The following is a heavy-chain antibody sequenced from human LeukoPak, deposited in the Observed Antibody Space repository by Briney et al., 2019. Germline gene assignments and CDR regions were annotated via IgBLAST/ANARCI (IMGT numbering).Heavy chain of an antibody. V-gene: IGHV4-34*01. CDR3: ARRRGSWKILTGYSAFDY. J-gene: IGHJ4*02. D-gene: IGHD3-9*01. CDR1: GGSFSGYY. CDR2: INHSGST. Sequence: SETLSLTCAVYGGSFSGYYWSWIRQPPGKGLEWIGEINHSGSTNYNPSLKSRVTISVDTSKNQFSLKLSSVTAADTAVYYCARRRGSWKILTGYSAFDYWGQGTLVTVSS.